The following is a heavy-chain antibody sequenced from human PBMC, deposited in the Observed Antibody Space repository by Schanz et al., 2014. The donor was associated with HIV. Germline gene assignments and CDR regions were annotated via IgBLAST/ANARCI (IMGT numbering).Heavy chain of an antibody. Sequence: QLVESGGGLIQPGGSLRLSCVFSGFTVSNNHLSWVRQAPGKGLEWVSIIYSAGTTYYTDSVKGRFMISRDNSNNTLYLQMNSLRAEDTAVYFCTRGRFLERGGMDVWGQGTAVTVSS. D-gene: IGHD3-3*01. CDR2: IYSAGTT. CDR1: GFTVSNNH. J-gene: IGHJ6*02. V-gene: IGHV3-53*01. CDR3: TRGRFLERGGMDV.